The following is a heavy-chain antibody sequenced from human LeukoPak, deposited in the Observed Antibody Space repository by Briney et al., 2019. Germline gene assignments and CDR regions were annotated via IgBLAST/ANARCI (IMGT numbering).Heavy chain of an antibody. CDR1: GFTFSSYW. CDR2: INTDGSTI. V-gene: IGHV3-74*01. J-gene: IGHJ5*02. Sequence: GGSLRLSCAASGFTFSSYWMSWVRQVPGKGPVWVSRINTDGSTIDYADSVKGRFTISRDNAKNTLYLQMNSLRDEDTAVYYCARDWWFDPWGQGTLVIV. CDR3: ARDWWFDP.